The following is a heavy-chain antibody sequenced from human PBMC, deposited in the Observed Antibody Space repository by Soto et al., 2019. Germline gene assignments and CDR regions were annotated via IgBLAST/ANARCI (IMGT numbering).Heavy chain of an antibody. CDR1: GGSISSGGYS. J-gene: IGHJ4*02. D-gene: IGHD3-3*01. V-gene: IGHV4-30-2*01. Sequence: QLQLQESGSGLVKPSQTLSLTCAVSGGSISSGGYSWSWIRQPPGKGLEWIGYIYHSGSTYYNPSVKSRVTISVDRSKHQFSLKLSSVTAADTAVYYCAAGAIFGVVPLDYWGQGTLVTVSS. CDR3: AAGAIFGVVPLDY. CDR2: IYHSGST.